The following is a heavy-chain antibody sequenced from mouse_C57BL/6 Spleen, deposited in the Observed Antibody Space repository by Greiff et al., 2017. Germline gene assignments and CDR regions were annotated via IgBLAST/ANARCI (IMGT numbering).Heavy chain of an antibody. CDR1: GFSLTSYG. CDR2: IWSDGST. J-gene: IGHJ4*01. V-gene: IGHV2-6*03. D-gene: IGHD1-1*01. Sequence: QVQLKQSGPGLVAPSQSLSITCTVSGFSLTSYGVHWVRQPPGKGLEWLVVIWSDGSTTYNSALKSRLSISKDNSKSQVFLKMNSLQTDDTAMYXCASSYGLYAMDYWGQGTSVTGSS. CDR3: ASSYGLYAMDY.